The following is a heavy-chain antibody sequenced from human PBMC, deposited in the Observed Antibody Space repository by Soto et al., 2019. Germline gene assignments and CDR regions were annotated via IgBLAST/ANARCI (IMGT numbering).Heavy chain of an antibody. CDR2: ISGSGGST. J-gene: IGHJ4*02. Sequence: GGSLRLSCAASGFTFRSYAMSWVRQAPGKGLEWVSAISGSGGSTYYADSVKGRFTISRDNSKNTLYLQMNSLRAKDTAVYYCAKDDSSGYYIIDYWGQGTLVTVSS. CDR1: GFTFRSYA. V-gene: IGHV3-23*01. D-gene: IGHD3-22*01. CDR3: AKDDSSGYYIIDY.